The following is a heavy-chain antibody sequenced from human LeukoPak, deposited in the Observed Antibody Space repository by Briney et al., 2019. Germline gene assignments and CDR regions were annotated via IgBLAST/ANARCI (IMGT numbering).Heavy chain of an antibody. V-gene: IGHV4-59*01. Sequence: SETLSLTCTVSGGSISSYYWSWVRQPPGKGLEWIGYIYKTVNTTYTPSLKSRATISVDTSKSQFSLKLTSVTAADTAVYVCARDEGNGWPLGWHFDLWGRGALVTVSS. J-gene: IGHJ2*01. CDR3: ARDEGNGWPLGWHFDL. CDR2: IYKTVNT. CDR1: GGSISSYY. D-gene: IGHD6-19*01.